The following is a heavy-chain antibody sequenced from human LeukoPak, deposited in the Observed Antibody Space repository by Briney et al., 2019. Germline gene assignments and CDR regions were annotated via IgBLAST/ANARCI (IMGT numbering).Heavy chain of an antibody. J-gene: IGHJ4*02. CDR3: AKGQFTAMVTASDY. V-gene: IGHV3-30*18. D-gene: IGHD5-18*01. Sequence: GGSLRLSCAASGFTFSSYGMHWVRQAPGEGLEWVAVISYDGSNKYYADSVKGRFTISRDNSKNTLYLQMNSLRAEDTAVYYCAKGQFTAMVTASDYWGQGTLVTVSS. CDR2: ISYDGSNK. CDR1: GFTFSSYG.